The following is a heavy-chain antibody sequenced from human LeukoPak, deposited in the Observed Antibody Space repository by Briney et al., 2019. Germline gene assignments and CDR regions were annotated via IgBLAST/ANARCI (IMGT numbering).Heavy chain of an antibody. Sequence: SQTLSLTCTVSGGSISSGSYYWSWIRQPAGKGLEWIGRIYTSGSTNCNPSLKSRVTISVDTSKNQFSLKLSSVTAADTAVYYCARTKEYSSGWYEDYYMDVWGKGTTVTVSS. CDR2: IYTSGST. J-gene: IGHJ6*03. D-gene: IGHD6-13*01. V-gene: IGHV4-61*02. CDR1: GGSISSGSYY. CDR3: ARTKEYSSGWYEDYYMDV.